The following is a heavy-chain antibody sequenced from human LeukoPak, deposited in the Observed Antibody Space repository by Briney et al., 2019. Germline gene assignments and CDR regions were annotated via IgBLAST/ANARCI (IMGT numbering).Heavy chain of an antibody. CDR3: ARSAGDIDYYYGMDV. Sequence: GSSVEVSCKASGGTFSSYAISWVRQAPGQGLEWMGGIIPIFGTANYAQKFQGRVTITADESTSTAYMELSSLRSEDTAVYYCARSAGDIDYYYGMDVWGQGTTVTVSS. J-gene: IGHJ6*02. D-gene: IGHD2-15*01. CDR2: IIPIFGTA. CDR1: GGTFSSYA. V-gene: IGHV1-69*01.